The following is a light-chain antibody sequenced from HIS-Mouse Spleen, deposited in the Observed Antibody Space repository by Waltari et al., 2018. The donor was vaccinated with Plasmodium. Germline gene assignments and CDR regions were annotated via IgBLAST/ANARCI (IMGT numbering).Light chain of an antibody. J-gene: IGLJ2*01. CDR1: KLGYKY. V-gene: IGLV3-1*01. Sequence: SYELTQPPSVSVSPGQTASITCSGDKLGYKYACWYQQKPGQSPVLVIYQDSKRPSGIPGRFSGSSSGNTATLTISGTRAMDEADYYCQAWDSSTVVFGGGTKLTVL. CDR2: QDS. CDR3: QAWDSSTVV.